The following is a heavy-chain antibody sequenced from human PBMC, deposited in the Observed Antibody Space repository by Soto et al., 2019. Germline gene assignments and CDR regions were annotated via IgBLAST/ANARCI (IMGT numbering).Heavy chain of an antibody. CDR2: ISYTGAT. Sequence: VQLQESGPGLVKPSAPLSLTCTVSGDSIRSYYWTWIRQPPGKGLEWIGYISYTGATNYNPSLESRVTISVDTSKNQFSLKLRSVAAADTAIYYGARVDLGDYGPSYLDYWGQGTLVTVSS. D-gene: IGHD4-17*01. CDR3: ARVDLGDYGPSYLDY. CDR1: GDSIRSYY. J-gene: IGHJ4*02. V-gene: IGHV4-59*01.